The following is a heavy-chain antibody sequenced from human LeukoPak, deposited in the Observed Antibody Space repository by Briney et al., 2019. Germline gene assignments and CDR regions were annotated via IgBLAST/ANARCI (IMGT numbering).Heavy chain of an antibody. CDR3: ARPLYYYGSGSYHY. Sequence: ASVRVSCKASGYTFTSYDINWVRQAPGQGLEWMGWMNPNSGNTGYAQKFQGRVTMTRNTSISTAHMELSSLRSEDTAVYYCARPLYYYGSGSYHYWGQGTLVTVSS. J-gene: IGHJ4*02. D-gene: IGHD3-10*01. CDR2: MNPNSGNT. CDR1: GYTFTSYD. V-gene: IGHV1-8*01.